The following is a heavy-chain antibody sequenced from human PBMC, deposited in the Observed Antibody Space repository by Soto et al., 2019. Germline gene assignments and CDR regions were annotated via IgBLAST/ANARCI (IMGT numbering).Heavy chain of an antibody. V-gene: IGHV3-48*03. CDR3: VREAPCSNGVCQFDY. Sequence: GSLRLSCAASGVTFSPYEMSWVLQAPVKGLEWISYISSSGSTIHYADSVKGRFSISRDNAKKSLFLQMNSLRAEDTAVYYCVREAPCSNGVCQFDYWGRGTLVTVSS. CDR1: GVTFSPYE. D-gene: IGHD2-8*01. CDR2: ISSSGSTI. J-gene: IGHJ4*02.